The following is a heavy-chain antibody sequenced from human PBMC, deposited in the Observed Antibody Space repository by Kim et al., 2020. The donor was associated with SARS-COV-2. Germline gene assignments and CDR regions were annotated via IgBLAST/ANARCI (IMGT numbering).Heavy chain of an antibody. V-gene: IGHV3-66*01. CDR3: ARDPIDYYDSSENY. Sequence: AHSVKGKITISRDNSKNTLYLQMNSLRAEDTAVYYCARDPIDYYDSSENYWGQGTLVTVSS. D-gene: IGHD3-22*01. J-gene: IGHJ4*02.